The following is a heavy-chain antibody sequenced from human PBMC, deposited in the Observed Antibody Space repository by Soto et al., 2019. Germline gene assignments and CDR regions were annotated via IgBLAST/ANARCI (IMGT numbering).Heavy chain of an antibody. V-gene: IGHV2-5*02. CDR1: GFSLSTRGLG. CDR2: IYWDDDK. Sequence: QITLKESGPTLVKPTQTLTLTCTFSGFSLSTRGLGVGWIRQPPGKALEWLALIYWDDDKRYSPSLKSRVTLTKDTSKNQVVLTMTNMDPVDTATYYCAHRRNSDDGSYGFDHWGQGTLVTVSS. D-gene: IGHD1-26*01. CDR3: AHRRNSDDGSYGFDH. J-gene: IGHJ4*02.